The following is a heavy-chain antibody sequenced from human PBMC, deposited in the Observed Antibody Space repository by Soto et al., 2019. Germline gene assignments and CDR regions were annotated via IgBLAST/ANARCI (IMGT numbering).Heavy chain of an antibody. D-gene: IGHD3-3*01. Sequence: SVKVSCKASGGTFSSYAISWVRQAPGQGLEWMGGIIPNIGTANYAQKFQGRVTITADESMSTAYMELSSLRSEDTAVYYCARGARITIFGVVKYYYYMDVWGKGTTVTVSS. J-gene: IGHJ6*03. CDR1: GGTFSSYA. V-gene: IGHV1-69*13. CDR3: ARGARITIFGVVKYYYYMDV. CDR2: IIPNIGTA.